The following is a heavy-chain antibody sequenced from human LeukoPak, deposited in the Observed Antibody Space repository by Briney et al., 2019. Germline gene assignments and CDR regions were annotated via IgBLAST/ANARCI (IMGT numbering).Heavy chain of an antibody. CDR3: AGSTANAFDI. Sequence: GGSLRLSCPVSGFIFSSYAMSWVRQAPGRGLEWVSVISTSGESAYYADSVKGRFTISRDNSKNTLYLQINSLRAEDTAVYYCAGSTANAFDIWGQGTMVTVSS. CDR1: GFIFSSYA. D-gene: IGHD4-11*01. CDR2: ISTSGESA. J-gene: IGHJ3*02. V-gene: IGHV3-23*01.